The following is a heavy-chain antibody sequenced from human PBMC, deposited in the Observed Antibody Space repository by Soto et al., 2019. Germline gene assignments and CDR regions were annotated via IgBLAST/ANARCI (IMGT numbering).Heavy chain of an antibody. CDR1: GYSFTSYW. Sequence: GESLKISCKGSGYSFTSYWIGWVRQMPGKGLEWMGMIYPGDSDTKYSPSFQGQVTISADKSISTAYMEWSSLKASDTAMYYCARLGIAAAAFQNWFDPWGQGTLVTVSS. V-gene: IGHV5-51*01. J-gene: IGHJ5*02. CDR2: IYPGDSDT. D-gene: IGHD6-13*01. CDR3: ARLGIAAAAFQNWFDP.